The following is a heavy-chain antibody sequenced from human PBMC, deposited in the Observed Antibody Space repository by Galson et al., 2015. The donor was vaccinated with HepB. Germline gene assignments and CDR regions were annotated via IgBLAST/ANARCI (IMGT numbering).Heavy chain of an antibody. V-gene: IGHV3-48*01. J-gene: IGHJ6*02. CDR1: GVTIPSYS. Sequence: SLRLSCAASGVTIPSYSMNWVRKAPGKGLEWLAYISGCSTTVYYAASVRGRFTISRDNAKNFLYLHMNSLRGEDTAVYYCARNPASYDYFNMDVWGHGTPVTVSS. CDR3: ARNPASYDYFNMDV. CDR2: ISGCSTTV.